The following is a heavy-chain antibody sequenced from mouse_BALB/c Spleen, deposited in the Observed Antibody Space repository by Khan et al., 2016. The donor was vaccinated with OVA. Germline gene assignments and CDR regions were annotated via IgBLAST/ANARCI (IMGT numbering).Heavy chain of an antibody. CDR2: ISYSGNT. CDR3: WCELRGFAY. J-gene: IGHJ3*01. D-gene: IGHD1-1*01. V-gene: IGHV3-8*02. CDR1: GDSITSGY. Sequence: EVKLEESGPSLVKPSQTLSLTCSVTGDSITSGYWNWIRKFPGNKLEYMGYISYSGNTYYNQSLKSRISITRATSKTQNYLQLNSVATEDTATYYCWCELRGFAYWGQGTLVTVSA.